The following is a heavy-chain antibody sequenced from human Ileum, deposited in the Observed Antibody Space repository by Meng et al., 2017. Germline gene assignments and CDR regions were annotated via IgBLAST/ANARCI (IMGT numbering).Heavy chain of an antibody. Sequence: QVQLPESGAGLVKPSGTLSLTCAVSDGSISFGYWWSWVRQPPGQGLEWIGEIHHSGSTNYNPSLKSRVTLSVDNSNNQFSLSLTSVTAADTAVYYCARNGDYSSDHWGQGILVTVSS. D-gene: IGHD2-21*01. CDR2: IHHSGST. J-gene: IGHJ4*02. CDR3: ARNGDYSSDH. CDR1: DGSISFGYW. V-gene: IGHV4-4*02.